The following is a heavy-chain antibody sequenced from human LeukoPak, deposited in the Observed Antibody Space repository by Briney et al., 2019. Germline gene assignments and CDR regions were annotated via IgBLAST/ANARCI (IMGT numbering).Heavy chain of an antibody. V-gene: IGHV4-4*02. D-gene: IGHD2/OR15-2a*01. J-gene: IGHJ4*02. Sequence: SSETLSLTCGVSGGYISGTNWGRWVRQPPGQGLEWIGKISLRGLTNYNPSLRSRLTMSLDESKNQVSLNLTSVTAADTAVYYCSRESAPFSPFGFWGQGTLVSVHS. CDR1: GGYISGTNW. CDR2: ISLRGLT. CDR3: SRESAPFSPFGF.